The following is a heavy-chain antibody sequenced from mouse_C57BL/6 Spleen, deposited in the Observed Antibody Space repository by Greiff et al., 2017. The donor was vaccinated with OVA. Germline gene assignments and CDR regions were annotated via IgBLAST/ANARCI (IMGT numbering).Heavy chain of an antibody. CDR3: AREGRTTVVATGDY. CDR2: INPYNGGT. J-gene: IGHJ2*01. V-gene: IGHV1-19*01. Sequence: VQLKESGPVLVKPGASVKMSCKASGYTFTDYYMNWVKQSHGKSLEWIGVINPYNGGTSYNQKFKGKATLTVDKSSSTAYMELNSLTSEDSAVYYCAREGRTTVVATGDYWGQGTTLTVSS. D-gene: IGHD1-1*01. CDR1: GYTFTDYY.